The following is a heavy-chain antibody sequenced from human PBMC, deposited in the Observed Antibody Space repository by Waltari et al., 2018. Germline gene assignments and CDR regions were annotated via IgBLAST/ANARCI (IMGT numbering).Heavy chain of an antibody. CDR2: INAGNGNT. Sequence: QVQLVQSGAEVKKPGASVKVSCKASGYTFTSYAMHWVRQAPGQGLEWMGWINAGNGNTKYSQKFQGRVTITRDTSASTAYMELSSLRSEDTAVYYCAGTSLRYSSSWVPFTLDYWGQGTLVTVSS. CDR3: AGTSLRYSSSWVPFTLDY. V-gene: IGHV1-3*01. CDR1: GYTFTSYA. J-gene: IGHJ4*02. D-gene: IGHD6-13*01.